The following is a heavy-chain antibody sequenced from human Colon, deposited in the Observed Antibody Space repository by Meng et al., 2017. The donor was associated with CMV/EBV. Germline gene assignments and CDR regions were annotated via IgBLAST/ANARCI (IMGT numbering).Heavy chain of an antibody. CDR2: ISPYNGNT. Sequence: ASVKVSCKTSGYTFNTYSITWVRQAPGQGLEWMGLISPYNGNTRYAGRLQDRVTMTTDTSTRTAYMELRSLTSDDTAVYYCARVVVIPADYSTMDVWGQGTTVTVSS. J-gene: IGHJ6*02. V-gene: IGHV1-18*01. CDR1: GYTFNTYS. CDR3: ARVVVIPADYSTMDV. D-gene: IGHD2-2*01.